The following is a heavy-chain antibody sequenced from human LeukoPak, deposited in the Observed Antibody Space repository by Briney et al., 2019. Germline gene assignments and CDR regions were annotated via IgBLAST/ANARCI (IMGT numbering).Heavy chain of an antibody. V-gene: IGHV3-48*01. CDR3: ASRRSGWPNDAFDI. CDR1: GFIFGGYT. J-gene: IGHJ3*02. CDR2: ISPSGGNI. Sequence: GGSLRLSCGGSGFIFGGYTMNWVRQAPGKGLEWVAYISPSGGNIFYADSVKGRFTISRDNAKNSVYLHMNSLTTVDSALYYSASRRSGWPNDAFDIWGQGTMVTVSS. D-gene: IGHD6-19*01.